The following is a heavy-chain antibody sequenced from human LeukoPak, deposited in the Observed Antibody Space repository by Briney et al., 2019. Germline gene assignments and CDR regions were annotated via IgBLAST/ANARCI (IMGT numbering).Heavy chain of an antibody. V-gene: IGHV1-18*04. CDR3: ARGYGSGSYYNSYYFDY. CDR2: ISAYNGNT. J-gene: IGHJ4*02. Sequence: GASVKVSCKASGYTFTSYGISWVRQAPGQGLEWMVWISAYNGNTNYAQKLQGRVTMTTDTSTSTAYMELRSLRSDDTAVYYCARGYGSGSYYNSYYFDYWGQGTLVTVSS. D-gene: IGHD3-10*01. CDR1: GYTFTSYG.